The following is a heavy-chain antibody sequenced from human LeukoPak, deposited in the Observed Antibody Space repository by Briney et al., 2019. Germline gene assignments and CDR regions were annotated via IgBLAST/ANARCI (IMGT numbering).Heavy chain of an antibody. V-gene: IGHV3-7*01. J-gene: IGHJ4*02. D-gene: IGHD3-10*01. CDR1: GFTFSNYW. CDR3: ARAGRYGSGTPHY. Sequence: PGGSLRLSCAASGFTFSNYWMSWVGQAPGKGREGGANIKQVGSEKYHVDSVKGRFTISRDNANNSLYLQMNSLRPEDTAVYYCARAGRYGSGTPHYWGQGTLVTVSS. CDR2: IKQVGSEK.